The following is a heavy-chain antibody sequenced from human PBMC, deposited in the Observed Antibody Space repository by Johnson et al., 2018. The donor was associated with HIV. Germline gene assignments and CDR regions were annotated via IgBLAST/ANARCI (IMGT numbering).Heavy chain of an antibody. V-gene: IGHV3-7*03. J-gene: IGHJ3*02. CDR2: INQDGSEK. Sequence: VQLVESGGGVVQPGRSLRLSCAASGFTFSTYAMHWVRQAPGKGLEWVAIINQDGSEKYYVDSVKGRFTIPRGNAKNSLYLQMNSLRAEDTALYYCARTLKWELGLPDWDAFDIWGQGTMVTVSS. CDR3: ARTLKWELGLPDWDAFDI. D-gene: IGHD1-26*01. CDR1: GFTFSTYA.